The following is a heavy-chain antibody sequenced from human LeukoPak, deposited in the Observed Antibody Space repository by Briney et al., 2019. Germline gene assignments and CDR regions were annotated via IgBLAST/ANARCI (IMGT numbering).Heavy chain of an antibody. CDR2: ITSDGDNT. V-gene: IGHV3-23*01. Sequence: GGSLRLSCAACGFTFSAFAMTWVRQAPGKGLEWVSTITSDGDNTYSADSVKGRITFSRDNSKNTLSLQLRSLRAEDTAVYYCAKDLSYTSGSSDYWGQGTLVTVSS. J-gene: IGHJ4*02. D-gene: IGHD6-19*01. CDR3: AKDLSYTSGSSDY. CDR1: GFTFSAFA.